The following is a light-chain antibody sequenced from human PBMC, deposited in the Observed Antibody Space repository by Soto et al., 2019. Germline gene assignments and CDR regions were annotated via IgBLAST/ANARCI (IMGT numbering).Light chain of an antibody. V-gene: IGKV1-33*01. J-gene: IGKJ5*01. CDR2: DAS. CDR1: QDINKN. Sequence: DIQMTQSPSSLSASVGDRVTITCQASQDINKNLIWYQQKPGKAPKLLIYDASDLGTGVPSRCSGSGAGTAVTFTISSLQPEDFATYYCQQYESFPLTFGQGTRLEIK. CDR3: QQYESFPLT.